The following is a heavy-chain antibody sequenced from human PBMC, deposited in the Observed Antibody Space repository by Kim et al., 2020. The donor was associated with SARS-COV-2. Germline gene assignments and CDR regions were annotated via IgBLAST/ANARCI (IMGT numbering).Heavy chain of an antibody. V-gene: IGHV1-69*13. CDR1: GGTFSSYG. D-gene: IGHD2-15*01. CDR3: ARGARSFGGSTWDPVAY. CDR2: VIPALGTA. Sequence: SVKVSCKASGGTFSSYGFSWVRQAPGQGLEWMGGVIPALGTATYAHKFQDRVTLTADEFTGTVYMELNSLKSEDTAVYYCARGARSFGGSTWDPVAYWGQGTLVTVSS. J-gene: IGHJ4*02.